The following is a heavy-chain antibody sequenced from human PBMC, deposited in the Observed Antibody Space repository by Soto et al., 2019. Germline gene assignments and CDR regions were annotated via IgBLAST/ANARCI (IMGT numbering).Heavy chain of an antibody. CDR1: GGSISSYY. CDR2: IYYSGST. D-gene: IGHD6-6*01. Sequence: PSETLSLTCTVSGGSISSYYWSWIRQPPGKGLEWIGYIYYSGSTNYNPSLKSRVTISVDTSKNQFSLKLSSVTAADTAVYYCARPRLIAARSPFDYWGQGTLVTVS. V-gene: IGHV4-59*08. CDR3: ARPRLIAARSPFDY. J-gene: IGHJ4*02.